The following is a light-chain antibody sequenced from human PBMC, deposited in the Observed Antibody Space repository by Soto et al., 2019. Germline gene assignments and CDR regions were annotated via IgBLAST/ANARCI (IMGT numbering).Light chain of an antibody. CDR3: QTYDSSLSGLYV. CDR2: GNT. V-gene: IGLV1-40*01. Sequence: QSVLTQPPSLSGAPGQRVTRSGTGSSYNIGAGSDVHWYHQLPGTAPKLLIYGNTNRPSGVPDRFSGSKSGTSASLAIAGLQTEDEGDYYCQTYDSSLSGLYVFGTGTKVTVL. J-gene: IGLJ1*01. CDR1: SYNIGAGSD.